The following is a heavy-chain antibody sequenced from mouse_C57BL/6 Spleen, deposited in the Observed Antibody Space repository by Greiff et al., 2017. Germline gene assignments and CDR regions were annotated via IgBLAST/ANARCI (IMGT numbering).Heavy chain of an antibody. Sequence: EVQLVESGPGLVKPSQSLSLTCSVTGYSITSGYYWNWIRQFPGNKLEWMGYISYDGSNNYNPSLKNRISITRDTSKNQFFLKLNSVTTEDTATYYCAREGGNYDWYFDVWGTGTTVTVSS. CDR2: ISYDGSN. V-gene: IGHV3-6*01. CDR3: AREGGNYDWYFDV. CDR1: GYSITSGYY. D-gene: IGHD2-1*01. J-gene: IGHJ1*03.